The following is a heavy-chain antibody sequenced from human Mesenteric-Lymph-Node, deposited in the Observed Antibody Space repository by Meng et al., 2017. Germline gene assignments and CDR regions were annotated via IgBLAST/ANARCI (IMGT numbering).Heavy chain of an antibody. CDR2: ILLDIERT. Sequence: GGSLRLSCVISGSNFDKYGIHWVRQGPGKGLEWVSGILLDIERTGYADSVKGRFTISRDNAKNSLYLQMNNLRAEDTAVYYCTRDPGAGALDYWGQGTLVTVSS. D-gene: IGHD3-10*01. V-gene: IGHV3-9*01. J-gene: IGHJ4*02. CDR3: TRDPGAGALDY. CDR1: GSNFDKYG.